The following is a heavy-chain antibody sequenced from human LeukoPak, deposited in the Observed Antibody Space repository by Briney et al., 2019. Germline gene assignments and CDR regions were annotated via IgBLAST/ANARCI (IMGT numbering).Heavy chain of an antibody. J-gene: IGHJ3*02. CDR1: GGTFSSYA. CDR3: AREPRSGVENGAFDI. D-gene: IGHD3-3*01. CDR2: IIPIFGTA. V-gene: IGHV1-69*05. Sequence: SVKVPCKASGGTFSSYAISWVRQAPGQGLEWMGGIIPIFGTANYAQKFQGRVTITTDESTSTAYMELSSLRSEDTAVYYCAREPRSGVENGAFDIWGQGTMVTVSS.